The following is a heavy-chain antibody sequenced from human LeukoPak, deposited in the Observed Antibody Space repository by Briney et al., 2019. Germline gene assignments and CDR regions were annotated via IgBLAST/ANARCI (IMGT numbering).Heavy chain of an antibody. CDR3: ARGYCSSTSCYCYYYYYMDV. D-gene: IGHD2-2*01. CDR2: ISSSGST. V-gene: IGHV4-61*02. Sequence: PSETLSLTCTVSGDSISSGDYYWSWIRQPAGKGLEWIGRISSSGSTNYNPSLKSRVTISVDTSKNQFSLKLSSVTAADTAVYYCARGYCSSTSCYCYYYYYMDVRGKGTTVTVSS. CDR1: GDSISSGDYY. J-gene: IGHJ6*03.